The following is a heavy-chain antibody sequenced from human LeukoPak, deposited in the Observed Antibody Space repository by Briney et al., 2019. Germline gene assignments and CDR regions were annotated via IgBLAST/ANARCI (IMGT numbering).Heavy chain of an antibody. V-gene: IGHV1-46*01. D-gene: IGHD5-24*01. Sequence: ASVTVSCTASGYTFTSYYMHWVRQAPGQGLEWMGIINPSGGSTSYAQKFQGRVTMTRDTSTSTVYMELSSLRSEDTAVYYCARDGYNGGDAFGIWGQGTMVTVSS. CDR1: GYTFTSYY. J-gene: IGHJ3*02. CDR3: ARDGYNGGDAFGI. CDR2: INPSGGST.